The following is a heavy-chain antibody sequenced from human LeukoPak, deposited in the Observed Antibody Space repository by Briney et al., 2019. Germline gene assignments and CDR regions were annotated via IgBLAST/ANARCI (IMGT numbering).Heavy chain of an antibody. V-gene: IGHV1-24*01. Sequence: ASVKVSCKVSGYTLTELSMHWVRQAPGKGLEWMGGFDPEDGETIYAQKFQGRVTMTEDTSTDTAYMELSSLRSEDTAVYYCARDLYGGNSPVRYYYYGMDVWGQGTTVTVSS. J-gene: IGHJ6*02. CDR3: ARDLYGGNSPVRYYYYGMDV. D-gene: IGHD4-23*01. CDR1: GYTLTELS. CDR2: FDPEDGET.